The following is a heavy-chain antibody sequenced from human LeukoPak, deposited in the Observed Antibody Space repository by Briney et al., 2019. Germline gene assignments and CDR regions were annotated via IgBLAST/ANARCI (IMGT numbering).Heavy chain of an antibody. CDR3: ARDAGFGTSDAFDI. Sequence: PSQTLSLTCTVSGGSISSGGYYWSWIRQHPGKGLEWIGYIYYSGSTYYNPSLKGRVTISVDTSKNQFSLKLSSVTAADTAVYYCARDAGFGTSDAFDIWGQGTMVTVSS. CDR2: IYYSGST. D-gene: IGHD3-10*01. V-gene: IGHV4-31*03. J-gene: IGHJ3*02. CDR1: GGSISSGGYY.